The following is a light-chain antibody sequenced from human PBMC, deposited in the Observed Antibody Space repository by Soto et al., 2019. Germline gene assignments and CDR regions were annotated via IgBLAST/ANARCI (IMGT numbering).Light chain of an antibody. J-gene: IGKJ2*01. CDR3: QQYGSSPGT. V-gene: IGKV3-20*01. Sequence: DIVLTQSPGTLSLSPGERATLSCRASQSVSNNYLAWYQQKPGQAPRLLIYGASSRATGFPDRFSGSGSGTDFTLTISRLEPEDFAVYYCQQYGSSPGTFGQGTNLEIK. CDR2: GAS. CDR1: QSVSNNY.